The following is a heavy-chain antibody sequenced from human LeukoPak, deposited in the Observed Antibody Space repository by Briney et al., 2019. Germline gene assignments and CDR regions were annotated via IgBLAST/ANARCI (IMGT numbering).Heavy chain of an antibody. D-gene: IGHD2-2*02. CDR1: GFTFSDYY. J-gene: IGHJ3*02. V-gene: IGHV3-11*01. Sequence: PGGSLRLSCAASGFTFSDYYMSWIRQAPGKGLEWVSYISSSGSTIYYADSVKGRFTISRDNAKNSLYLQMNSLRAEDTAVYYCARERGYCSSSSCYTSDAFDIWGQGTMVTVSS. CDR3: ARERGYCSSSSCYTSDAFDI. CDR2: ISSSGSTI.